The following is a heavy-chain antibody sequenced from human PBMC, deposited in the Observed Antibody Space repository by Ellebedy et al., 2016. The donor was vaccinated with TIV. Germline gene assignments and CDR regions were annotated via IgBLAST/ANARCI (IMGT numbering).Heavy chain of an antibody. J-gene: IGHJ3*02. V-gene: IGHV1-8*01. CDR2: MNPNSGNT. Sequence: AASVKVSCKASGYTFTSYDINWVRQATGQGLEWMGWMNPNSGNTGYAQKFQGRVTMTRNTSISTAYMELSSLRSEDTAVYYCARGPAYYYDSSGYHIWGQGTMVTVSS. D-gene: IGHD3-22*01. CDR3: ARGPAYYYDSSGYHI. CDR1: GYTFTSYD.